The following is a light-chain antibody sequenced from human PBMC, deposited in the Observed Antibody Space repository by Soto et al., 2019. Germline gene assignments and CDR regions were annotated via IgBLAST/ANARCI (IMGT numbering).Light chain of an antibody. CDR1: SSDVGGYNH. CDR3: CSYTRLSTVV. V-gene: IGLV2-14*01. J-gene: IGLJ2*01. CDR2: AVS. Sequence: QAVVTQPASVSGSPGQSITISCTGTSSDVGGYNHVSWYQHSPGKAPKLILFAVSDRPSGVSHRLSGSKSGNTASLTISGLQAEDEADYYCCSYTRLSTVVFGGGTKLTVL.